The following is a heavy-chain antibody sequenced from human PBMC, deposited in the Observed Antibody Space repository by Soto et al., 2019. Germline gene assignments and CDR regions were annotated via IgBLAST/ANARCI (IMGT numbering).Heavy chain of an antibody. CDR1: GFTFSSYA. V-gene: IGHV3-23*01. CDR2: ISGSGGST. J-gene: IGHJ6*02. D-gene: IGHD3-10*01. CDR3: AKDKGITMVRGVSYGMDV. Sequence: EVQLLESGGGLVQPGGSLRLSCAASGFTFSSYAMSWVRQAPGKGLEWVSAISGSGGSTYYADSVKGRFTISRDNSKNTLYLQMNSLGAEDTAVYYCAKDKGITMVRGVSYGMDVWGQGTTVTVSS.